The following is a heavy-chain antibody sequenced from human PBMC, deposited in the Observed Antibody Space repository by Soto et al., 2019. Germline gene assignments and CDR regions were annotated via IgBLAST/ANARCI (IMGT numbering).Heavy chain of an antibody. CDR1: GYTFTSYG. V-gene: IGHV1-18*01. Sequence: QVQLVQSGAEVKKPGASVKVSCKASGYTFTSYGISWVRQAPGQGLEWMGWISAYNGNTNYAQKLQGRDTMTTDTSTNTAKMELRSLRSDDTAVYYCAITSIAAAGTGNNWFDPWGQGTLVTVSS. CDR3: AITSIAAAGTGNNWFDP. J-gene: IGHJ5*02. D-gene: IGHD6-13*01. CDR2: ISAYNGNT.